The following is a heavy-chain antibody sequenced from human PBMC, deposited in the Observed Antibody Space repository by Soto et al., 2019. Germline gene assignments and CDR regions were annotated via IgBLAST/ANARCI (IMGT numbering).Heavy chain of an antibody. J-gene: IGHJ5*02. Sequence: QVQLQESGPGLVKPSGTLSLTCAVSSGSISSSNWWSWVRQPPGKGLEWIGEIYHSGSTNYNPSLKSRVTISVDKSKNQFSLKLSSVTAADTAVYYCARELAWLGGVIVTRGWFDPWGQGTLVTVSS. CDR2: IYHSGST. D-gene: IGHD3-16*02. CDR1: SGSISSSNW. CDR3: ARELAWLGGVIVTRGWFDP. V-gene: IGHV4-4*02.